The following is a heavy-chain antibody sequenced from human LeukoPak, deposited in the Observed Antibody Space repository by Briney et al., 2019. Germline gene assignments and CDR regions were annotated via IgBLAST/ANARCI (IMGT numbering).Heavy chain of an antibody. Sequence: GGSLRLSCAASGFTFSSYAMSWVRQAPGKGLEWVSAISGSGGSTYYADSVKGRFTISRDNSKNTLYLQMNSLRAEDTAVYYCAKADSRSVVGVDAFDIWGQGTMVTVSS. V-gene: IGHV3-23*01. D-gene: IGHD2-15*01. CDR1: GFTFSSYA. J-gene: IGHJ3*02. CDR2: ISGSGGST. CDR3: AKADSRSVVGVDAFDI.